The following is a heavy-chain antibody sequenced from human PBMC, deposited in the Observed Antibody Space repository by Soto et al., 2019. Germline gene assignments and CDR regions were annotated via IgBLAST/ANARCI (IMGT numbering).Heavy chain of an antibody. CDR1: GFTFSSYA. CDR3: AREVGTYFDY. V-gene: IGHV3-30-3*01. J-gene: IGHJ4*02. CDR2: ISYDGSNK. D-gene: IGHD2-2*01. Sequence: QVQLVESGGGVVQPGRSPRLSCAASGFTFSSYAMHWVRQAPGKGLEWVAVISYDGSNKYYADSVKGRFTISRDNSKNTLYLQMNSLRAEDTAVYYCAREVGTYFDYWGQGTLVTVSS.